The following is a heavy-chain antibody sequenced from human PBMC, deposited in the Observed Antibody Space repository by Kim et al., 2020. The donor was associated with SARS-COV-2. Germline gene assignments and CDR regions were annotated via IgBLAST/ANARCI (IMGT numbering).Heavy chain of an antibody. V-gene: IGHV3-13*01. D-gene: IGHD3-9*01. J-gene: IGHJ6*02. Sequence: GGSLRLSCAASGFTFSSYDMHWDRQATGKGLEWVSAIGTAGDTYYPGSVKGRFTISRENAKNSLYLQMNSLRAGDTAVYYCARGDILTGYFIPPYYYGMDVWGQGTTVTVSS. CDR2: IGTAGDT. CDR3: ARGDILTGYFIPPYYYGMDV. CDR1: GFTFSSYD.